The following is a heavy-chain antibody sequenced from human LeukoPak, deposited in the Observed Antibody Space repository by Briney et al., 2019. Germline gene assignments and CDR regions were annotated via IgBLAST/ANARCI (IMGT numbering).Heavy chain of an antibody. Sequence: SETLSLTCTVSGGSISSYYWSWIRQPPGKGLEWNGYIYYSGSTNYNPSLKSRVTISVDTSKNQFSLKLSSVTAADTAVYYCATQQWLFGTLFDYWGQGTLVTASS. V-gene: IGHV4-59*08. D-gene: IGHD6-19*01. CDR2: IYYSGST. CDR3: ATQQWLFGTLFDY. J-gene: IGHJ4*02. CDR1: GGSISSYY.